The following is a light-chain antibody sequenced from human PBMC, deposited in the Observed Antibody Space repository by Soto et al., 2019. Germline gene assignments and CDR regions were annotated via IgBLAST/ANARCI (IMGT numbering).Light chain of an antibody. CDR2: GAS. Sequence: DIQMTQSPSSLSASVGDRVTITCRASQSISNYLNWYQQKPGKAPKLLIYGASSLRSGVPSRFSGSGSGTDFTLTISSLQPEDFATYYCEQSYSTRWTFGQGTKVEIK. J-gene: IGKJ1*01. CDR1: QSISNY. V-gene: IGKV1-39*01. CDR3: EQSYSTRWT.